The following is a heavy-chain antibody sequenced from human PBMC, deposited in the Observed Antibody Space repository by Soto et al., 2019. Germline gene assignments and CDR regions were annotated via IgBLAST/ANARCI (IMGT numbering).Heavy chain of an antibody. CDR3: ARAPSTYYYDSSGYYGAFDI. CDR2: IYSGGST. Sequence: EVQLVETGGGLIQPGGSLRLSCAASGFTVSSNYMSWVRQAPGKGLEWVSVIYSGGSTYYADSVKGRFTISRDNSKNTLYLQMNSLRAEHTAVYYCARAPSTYYYDSSGYYGAFDIWGQGTMVTVSS. J-gene: IGHJ3*02. CDR1: GFTVSSNY. D-gene: IGHD3-22*01. V-gene: IGHV3-53*02.